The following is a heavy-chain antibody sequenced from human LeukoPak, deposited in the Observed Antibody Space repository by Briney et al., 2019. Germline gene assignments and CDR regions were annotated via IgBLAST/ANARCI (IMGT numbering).Heavy chain of an antibody. CDR3: ARDSHASSWYQDY. D-gene: IGHD6-13*01. V-gene: IGHV3-7*03. CDR1: GFTLSGYW. J-gene: IGHJ4*02. Sequence: GGSLRLSCAASGFTLSGYWMSWVRQAPGKGLEWVANIKQDGSEKNYVDSVKGRFTISRDNAKNSLYLQMNSLRAEDTAVCYCARDSHASSWYQDYWGQGTLVTVSS. CDR2: IKQDGSEK.